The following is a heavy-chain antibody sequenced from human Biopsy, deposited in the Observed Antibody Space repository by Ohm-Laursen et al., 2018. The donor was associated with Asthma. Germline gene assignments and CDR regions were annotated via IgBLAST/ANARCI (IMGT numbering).Heavy chain of an antibody. CDR2: ITGSGGFT. J-gene: IGHJ4*02. V-gene: IGHV3-23*01. CDR1: GFTFSNYV. D-gene: IGHD1-14*01. CDR3: ARDGPELPTELDY. Sequence: SLRLSCTASGFTFSNYVMSWVRQAPGKGLEWVSSITGSGGFTYYADSVKGRFTISRDKSDNTLYLQMNSLRAEDTAVYYCARDGPELPTELDYWGPGTLVTVSS.